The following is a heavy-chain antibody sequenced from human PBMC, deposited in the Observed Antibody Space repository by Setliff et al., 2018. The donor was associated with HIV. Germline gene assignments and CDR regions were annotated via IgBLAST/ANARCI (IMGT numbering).Heavy chain of an antibody. CDR2: IHHSGTA. CDR3: ARDQSDWSY. CDR1: GGSFSNYY. J-gene: IGHJ4*02. V-gene: IGHV4-34*01. D-gene: IGHD2-21*01. Sequence: PSETLSLTCTVYGGSFSNYYTNCIRQPPGKGLEWIGSIHHSGTAYDNPSLKSRVTISVDPSKNQILLRLNSVTAADTAVYYCARDQSDWSYWGQGALVT.